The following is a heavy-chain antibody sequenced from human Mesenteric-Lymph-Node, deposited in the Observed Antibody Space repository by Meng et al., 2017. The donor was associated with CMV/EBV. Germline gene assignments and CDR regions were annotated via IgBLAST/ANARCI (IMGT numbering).Heavy chain of an antibody. Sequence: GESLKISCAASGFTFSSYAMSWVRQAPGKGLEWVSAISGSGGSTYYADSVKGRFTISRDNAKNSLYLQMNSLGGEDTAVYYCVREMVRGAYWGQGRLVTVSS. V-gene: IGHV3-23*01. CDR3: VREMVRGAY. CDR1: GFTFSSYA. J-gene: IGHJ4*02. CDR2: ISGSGGST. D-gene: IGHD3-10*01.